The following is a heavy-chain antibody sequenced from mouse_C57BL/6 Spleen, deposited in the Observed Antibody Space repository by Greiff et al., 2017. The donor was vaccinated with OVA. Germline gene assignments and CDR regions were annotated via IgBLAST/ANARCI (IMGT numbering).Heavy chain of an antibody. CDR3: ARSSDGYYVYYAMDY. D-gene: IGHD2-3*01. J-gene: IGHJ4*01. V-gene: IGHV1-82*01. Sequence: QVQLQQSGPELVKPGASVKISCKASGYAFSSSWMNWVKQRPGKGLEWIGRIYPGDGDTNYNGKFKGKATLTADKSSSTAYMQLSSLTSEDSAVYCCARSSDGYYVYYAMDYWGQGTSVTVSS. CDR1: GYAFSSSW. CDR2: IYPGDGDT.